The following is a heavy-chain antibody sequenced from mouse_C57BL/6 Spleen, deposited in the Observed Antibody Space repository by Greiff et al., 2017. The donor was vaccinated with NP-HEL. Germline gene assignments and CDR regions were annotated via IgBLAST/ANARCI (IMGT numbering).Heavy chain of an antibody. CDR1: GYTFTSYW. CDR3: ARTEGMDY. J-gene: IGHJ4*01. Sequence: QVHVKQPGAELVRPGSSVKLSCKASGYTFTSYWMDWVKQRPGQGLEWIGNIYPSDSETHYNQKFKDKATLTVDKSSSTAYMQLSSLTSEDSAVYYCARTEGMDYWGQGTSVTVSS. V-gene: IGHV1-61*01. CDR2: IYPSDSET.